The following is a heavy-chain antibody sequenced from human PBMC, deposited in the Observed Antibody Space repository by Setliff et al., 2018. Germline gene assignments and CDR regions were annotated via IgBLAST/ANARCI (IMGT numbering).Heavy chain of an antibody. CDR2: ISRGGNTI. Sequence: GGSLRLSCAASGFTFSSYNMNWVRQAPGKGLEWVSYISRGGNTIYYADSVRGRFTISRDNAKNSLFLQMNSLRAEDTAVYYCARVGVPAVGLYFDYWGHHFDYWGQGTLVTVSS. V-gene: IGHV3-48*04. J-gene: IGHJ4*02. CDR3: ARVGVPAVGLYFDYWGHHFDY. D-gene: IGHD3-9*01. CDR1: GFTFSSYN.